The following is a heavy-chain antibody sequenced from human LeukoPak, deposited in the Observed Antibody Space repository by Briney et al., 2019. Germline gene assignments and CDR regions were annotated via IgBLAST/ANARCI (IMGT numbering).Heavy chain of an antibody. J-gene: IGHJ3*02. D-gene: IGHD6-19*01. V-gene: IGHV3-49*03. CDR1: GFTFGDYT. Sequence: PGGSLRLSCTTSGFTFGDYTMSWFRLAPGKGLEWVGFIRSKAYGGTIEYAASVKGRFTMSRDDSKSIAYLQMNSLKTEDTAVYYCTRDSYSSGWLNDAFDIWGQGTMVTVSS. CDR3: TRDSYSSGWLNDAFDI. CDR2: IRSKAYGGTI.